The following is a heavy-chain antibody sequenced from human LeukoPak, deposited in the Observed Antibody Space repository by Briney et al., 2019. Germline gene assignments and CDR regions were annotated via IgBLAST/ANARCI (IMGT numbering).Heavy chain of an antibody. V-gene: IGHV4-39*01. J-gene: IGHJ4*02. Sequence: PSETLSLTCTVSGGSISSSSHYWGWIRQPPGRGLEWIGSIYYSGITYYNPSLKSRVTISVDTSKNQFSLKLSSVTAADTAVYYCARHGYSYDNFDDWGQGTLVTVSS. CDR1: GGSISSSSHY. D-gene: IGHD5-18*01. CDR3: ARHGYSYDNFDD. CDR2: IYYSGIT.